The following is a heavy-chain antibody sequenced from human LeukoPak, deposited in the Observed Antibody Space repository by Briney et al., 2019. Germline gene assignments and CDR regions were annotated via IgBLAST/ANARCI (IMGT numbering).Heavy chain of an antibody. J-gene: IGHJ3*02. D-gene: IGHD3-16*02. CDR1: GYSISSGYF. V-gene: IGHV4-38-2*01. CDR3: AMLRLGELSLLANAYDI. CDR2: ISHSGST. Sequence: SETLSLTCGVSGYSISSGYFWGWIRQPPGKGLEWIGTISHSGSTYYNPSLKSRVTISVDMSKKQFSLEVISVTAADTAVYYCAMLRLGELSLLANAYDIWGQGTMVIVSS.